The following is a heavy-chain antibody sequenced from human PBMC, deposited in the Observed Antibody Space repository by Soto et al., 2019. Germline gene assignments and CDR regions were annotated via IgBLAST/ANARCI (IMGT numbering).Heavy chain of an antibody. Sequence: QVQLVESGGGVVQPGRSLRLSCAASGFTFPRFGMHWVRQAPGKGLEWVALITYEGSQIYYADAVKGRFTISRDNGDKTPSLQMDNLRTEDRATYFCAKGRGEMNWANYYGLDVWGQGTTVTVSS. D-gene: IGHD7-27*01. CDR2: ITYEGSQI. V-gene: IGHV3-30*18. J-gene: IGHJ6*02. CDR1: GFTFPRFG. CDR3: AKGRGEMNWANYYGLDV.